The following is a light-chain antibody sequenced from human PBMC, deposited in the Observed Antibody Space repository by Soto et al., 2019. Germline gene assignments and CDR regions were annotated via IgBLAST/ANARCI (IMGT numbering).Light chain of an antibody. V-gene: IGLV2-14*01. Sequence: QSALTQSASVSGSPGQSITISCTGTSSDIGAYNYVSWYQQHPGKAPKVMIHDVSNRPSGVSSRFSGSKSGNTASLTISGLQAEDDADYYCSSYTGSNTPDVFGTGTKLTVL. CDR1: SSDIGAYNY. CDR3: SSYTGSNTPDV. CDR2: DVS. J-gene: IGLJ1*01.